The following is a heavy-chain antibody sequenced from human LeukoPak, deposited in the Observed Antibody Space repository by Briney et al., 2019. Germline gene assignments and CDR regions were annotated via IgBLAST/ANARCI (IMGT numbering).Heavy chain of an antibody. J-gene: IGHJ4*02. D-gene: IGHD3-22*01. CDR3: AKGEASSGYYYDY. CDR2: SSVSGSST. CDR1: GFTFSSYA. Sequence: GGSLRLSCAASGFTFSSYAXXXXXXXXXXXXXXXAASSVSGSSTYYADSVKGRFTISRXNXKNTLYLQMNSLRAEYTAVYYCAKGEASSGYYYDYWGQGTLVTVSS. V-gene: IGHV3-23*01.